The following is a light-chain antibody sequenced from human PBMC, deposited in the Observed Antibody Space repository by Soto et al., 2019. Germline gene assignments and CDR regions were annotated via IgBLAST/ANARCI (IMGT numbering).Light chain of an antibody. Sequence: DIQMAQSASTLSGSVGDRGTITCRASQTMSSWVAWYQQKPGKGPKPLIYKASTLKSGVPSRFSGSGSGTEFTLTISSLQPDDFATYYCQHYNSYSEAFGQGTKVDIK. CDR3: QHYNSYSEA. J-gene: IGKJ1*01. CDR1: QTMSSW. V-gene: IGKV1-5*03. CDR2: KAS.